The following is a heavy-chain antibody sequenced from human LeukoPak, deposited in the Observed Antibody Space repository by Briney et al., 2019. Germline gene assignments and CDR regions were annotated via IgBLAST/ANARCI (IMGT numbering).Heavy chain of an antibody. CDR3: AKLRAYDILTGYYIWLYFDY. CDR2: INPSVGRT. Sequence: ASVKVSCKTSGYTFSSYYIQWVRQAPGQGLEWMGIINPSVGRTSYAQKFQGRVTMTRDMSTSTVYMELSSLRSEDTAVYYCAKLRAYDILTGYYIWLYFDYWGQGTLVTVSS. CDR1: GYTFSSYY. D-gene: IGHD3-9*01. V-gene: IGHV1-46*01. J-gene: IGHJ4*02.